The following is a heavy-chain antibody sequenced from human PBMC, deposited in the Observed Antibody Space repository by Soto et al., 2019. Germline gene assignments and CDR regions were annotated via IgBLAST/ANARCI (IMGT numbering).Heavy chain of an antibody. CDR1: GFTLRSYA. Sequence: EVQLLESGGGLVQPGGSLRLSCAASGFTLRSYAMSWVRQAPGKGLQWVSAISGGGDSTYYADSVKGRFTISRDNSKNPLYLQLNHLRAEETAVYYCAKDPRSNSYGGGVDYWGQGTLVTVSS. CDR3: AKDPRSNSYGGGVDY. CDR2: ISGGGDST. J-gene: IGHJ4*02. D-gene: IGHD6-13*01. V-gene: IGHV3-23*01.